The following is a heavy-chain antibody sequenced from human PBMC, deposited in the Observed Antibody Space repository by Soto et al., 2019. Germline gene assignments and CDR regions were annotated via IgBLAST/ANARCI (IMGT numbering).Heavy chain of an antibody. V-gene: IGHV2-5*02. CDR2: IYWDGDK. D-gene: IGHD1-26*01. Sequence: QITLKESGPTLVKPTQTLTLTCTFSGFSLSSNGVGVGWIRQPPGKALEWLALIYWDGDKRYSPALKSRLTLTKDTPKHQVGLTMTNMHPVDTATYYCAHRRDGTYALDYWGQGTLVTVAS. CDR3: AHRRDGTYALDY. CDR1: GFSLSSNGVG. J-gene: IGHJ4*02.